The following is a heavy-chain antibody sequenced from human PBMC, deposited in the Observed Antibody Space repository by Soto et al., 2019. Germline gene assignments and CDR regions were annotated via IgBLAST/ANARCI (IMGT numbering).Heavy chain of an antibody. CDR2: ISAYNGHT. D-gene: IGHD6-13*01. Sequence: ASVTVSCQASRFTFTSYGINSVRQAPGQGLKCMGWISAYNGHTNYAQKLQSRVTMTTDTSPRTAYKELRSLRSDDTAVYYCARAPSRQQLDPYYFDYWGQGTLVTVSS. J-gene: IGHJ4*02. CDR3: ARAPSRQQLDPYYFDY. CDR1: RFTFTSYG. V-gene: IGHV1-18*01.